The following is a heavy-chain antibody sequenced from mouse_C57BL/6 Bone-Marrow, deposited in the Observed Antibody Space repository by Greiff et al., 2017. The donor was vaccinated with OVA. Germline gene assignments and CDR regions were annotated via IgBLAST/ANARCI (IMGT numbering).Heavy chain of an antibody. CDR2: IDPENGDT. CDR3: TTFSNFYAMDY. D-gene: IGHD2-5*01. CDR1: GFNIKDDY. J-gene: IGHJ4*01. V-gene: IGHV14-4*01. Sequence: VQLQQSGAELVRLGASVKLSCTASGFNIKDDYMHWVKQRPEQGLEWIGWIDPENGDTEYASKFQGKATITADTSSNTAYLQLSSLTSEDTAVYYCTTFSNFYAMDYWGQGTSVTVSS.